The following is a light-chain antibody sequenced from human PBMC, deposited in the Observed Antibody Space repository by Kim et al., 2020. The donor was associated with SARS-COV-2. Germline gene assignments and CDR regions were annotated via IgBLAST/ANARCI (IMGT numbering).Light chain of an antibody. CDR2: GAS. CDR3: KQYGASPYS. J-gene: IGKJ2*03. CDR1: QVVSNNY. Sequence: LASGERATLSCRASQVVSNNYLAWYQQKPGQAPSLLIYGASKRTTDFPDRFSGSGSGTDFTLTIDRLEPEDFAVYFCKQYGASPYSFGQGTKLEI. V-gene: IGKV3-20*01.